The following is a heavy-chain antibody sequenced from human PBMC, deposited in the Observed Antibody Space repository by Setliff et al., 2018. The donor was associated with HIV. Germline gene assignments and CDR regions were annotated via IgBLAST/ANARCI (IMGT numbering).Heavy chain of an antibody. D-gene: IGHD3-22*01. CDR1: GYTFTSYD. Sequence: ASVKVSCKASGYTFTSYDISWVRQAPGQGLEWMGWISAYNGNTNYAQKLQGRVTMTRDTSISTAYMELSRLRSDDTAVYYCARDGYYDSSGYSAFDIWGQGTMVTVSS. CDR2: ISAYNGNT. V-gene: IGHV1-18*01. CDR3: ARDGYYDSSGYSAFDI. J-gene: IGHJ3*02.